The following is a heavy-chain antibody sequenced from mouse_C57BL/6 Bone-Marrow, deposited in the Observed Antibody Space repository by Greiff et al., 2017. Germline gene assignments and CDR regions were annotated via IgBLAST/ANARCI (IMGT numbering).Heavy chain of an antibody. D-gene: IGHD2-1*01. CDR2: IRHKANGYTT. J-gene: IGHJ4*01. CDR1: GFTFTDYY. V-gene: IGHV7-3*01. Sequence: EVQLQQSGGGLVQPGGSLSLSCAASGFTFTDYYMSWVRQPPGKALEWFGFIRHKANGYTTEYSTSVKGRFTISRDNSQSILYLQMNALRAEDSATDYCARTDYCSYDAIDYWGQGTSVTVSS. CDR3: ARTDYCSYDAIDY.